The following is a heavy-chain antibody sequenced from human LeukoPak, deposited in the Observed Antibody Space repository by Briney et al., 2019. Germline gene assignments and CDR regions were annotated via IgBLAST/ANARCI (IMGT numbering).Heavy chain of an antibody. CDR2: INPNSGGT. V-gene: IGHV1-2*02. D-gene: IGHD6-13*01. Sequence: ASVKVSCKASGYTFTDYYMHWVRQAPGQGLEWMGWINPNSGGTTYAQKFQRRVTMTRDTSISTACMELSRLRSDDTAVFYCAREEVIAAAGPTLDYWGQGALVTVSS. CDR1: GYTFTDYY. CDR3: AREEVIAAAGPTLDY. J-gene: IGHJ4*02.